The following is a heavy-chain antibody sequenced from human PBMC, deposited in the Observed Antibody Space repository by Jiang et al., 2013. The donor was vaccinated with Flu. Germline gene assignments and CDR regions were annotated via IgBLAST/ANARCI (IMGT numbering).Heavy chain of an antibody. CDR1: GFMFDDYA. D-gene: IGHD2-21*01. J-gene: IGHJ6*02. Sequence: GLVQPGRSLRLSCAASGFMFDDYAIHWVRQAPGKGLEWVAGINWNSDNIAYVDSVKGRFTISRDNAKNSTYLQMNSLRGEDTALYYCARDMLAGYGGGGREYHQYGIDVWGQGTKVTVSS. CDR3: ARDMLAGYGGGGREYHQYGIDV. CDR2: INWNSDNI. V-gene: IGHV3-9*01.